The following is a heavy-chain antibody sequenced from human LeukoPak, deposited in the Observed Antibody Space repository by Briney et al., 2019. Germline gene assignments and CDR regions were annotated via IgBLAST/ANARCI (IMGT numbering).Heavy chain of an antibody. J-gene: IGHJ4*02. CDR2: IYYSGST. D-gene: IGHD5-12*01. CDR3: ARHARRWLPFDH. V-gene: IGHV4-39*01. Sequence: SETLSLTCTVSGGSISSSSYYWGWIRQPPGKGLEWIGSIYYSGSTYYNPSLKSRVTISVDTSRNQFSLKLSSVTAADTAVYYCARHARRWLPFDHWGQGTLATVSS. CDR1: GGSISSSSYY.